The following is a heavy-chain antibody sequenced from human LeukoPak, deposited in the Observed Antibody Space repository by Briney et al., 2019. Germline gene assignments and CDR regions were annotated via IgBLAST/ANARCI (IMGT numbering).Heavy chain of an antibody. V-gene: IGHV4-59*08. CDR3: AGHGASRFFDY. Sequence: SETLSLTCTVPGASISGYYWSGIRQPPGKGLGWIGYFYYSGSTNYNPSLKSRVTISVDTSKNQFSLNLSSVTAADTAVYYCAGHGASRFFDYWGQGTLVTVSS. J-gene: IGHJ4*02. D-gene: IGHD3-16*01. CDR1: GASISGYY. CDR2: FYYSGST.